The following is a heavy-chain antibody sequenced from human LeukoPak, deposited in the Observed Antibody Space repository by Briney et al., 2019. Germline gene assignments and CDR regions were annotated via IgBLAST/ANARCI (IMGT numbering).Heavy chain of an antibody. D-gene: IGHD6-19*01. J-gene: IGHJ5*02. CDR3: GGSGWYRNWFDP. Sequence: SETLSLTCTVSGGSISSYYWGWIRQPPGKGLEWIGYIHYSGSTNYNPSLKSRVTISVDTSKNQFSLKLSSVTAADTAVYYCGGSGWYRNWFDPWGQGTLVTVSS. V-gene: IGHV4-59*12. CDR1: GGSISSYY. CDR2: IHYSGST.